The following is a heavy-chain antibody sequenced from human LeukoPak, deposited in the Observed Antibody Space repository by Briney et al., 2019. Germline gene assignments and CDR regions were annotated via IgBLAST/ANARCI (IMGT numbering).Heavy chain of an antibody. J-gene: IGHJ4*02. CDR1: GYTLTELS. D-gene: IGHD2-2*01. V-gene: IGHV1-24*01. CDR2: FDPDDGET. CDR3: ATDLFRLGYCSSTSCYGGY. Sequence: GASVKVSCKVSGYTLTELSMHWVRQAPGKGLEWMGGFDPDDGETIYAQKFQGRVTMTEETSTDTAYMELSSLRSEDTAVYYCATDLFRLGYCSSTSCYGGYWGQGTLVTVSS.